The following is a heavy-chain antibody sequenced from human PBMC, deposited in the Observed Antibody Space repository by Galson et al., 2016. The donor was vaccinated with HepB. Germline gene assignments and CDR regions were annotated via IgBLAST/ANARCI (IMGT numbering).Heavy chain of an antibody. Sequence: LRLSCAASGFTFSSYGMYWVRQAPGKGLEWVAVISYDGSNKYYADSVKGRFTISRDNSKNTLYLQMNSLRAEDTAVYYCAKAAYSGGYGFDYWGQGTLVTVSS. J-gene: IGHJ4*02. V-gene: IGHV3-30*18. D-gene: IGHD1-26*01. CDR1: GFTFSSYG. CDR2: ISYDGSNK. CDR3: AKAAYSGGYGFDY.